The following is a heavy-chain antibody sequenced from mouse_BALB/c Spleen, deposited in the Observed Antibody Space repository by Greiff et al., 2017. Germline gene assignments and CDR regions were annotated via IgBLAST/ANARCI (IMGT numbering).Heavy chain of an antibody. CDR2: INPSTGYT. D-gene: IGHD1-1*01. V-gene: IGHV1-7*01. Sequence: QVQLQQSGAELAKPGASVKMSCKASGYTFTSYWMNWVKQRPGQGLEWIGYINPSTGYTEYNQKFKDKATLTADKSSSTAYMQLSSLTSEDSAVYYCTRRTTVVAGDYWGQGTTLTVAS. CDR1: GYTFTSYW. CDR3: TRRTTVVAGDY. J-gene: IGHJ2*01.